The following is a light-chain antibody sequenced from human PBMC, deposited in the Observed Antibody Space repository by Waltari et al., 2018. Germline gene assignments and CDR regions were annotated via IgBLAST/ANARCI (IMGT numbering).Light chain of an antibody. CDR3: SSYAGSTTRVI. CDR1: SNDVGSYNL. CDR2: EVT. V-gene: IGLV2-23*02. J-gene: IGLJ2*01. Sequence: QSALTQPASVSGSPGQSITISCTGTSNDVGSYNLVSWYQQYPGKAPTLMIYEVTTRPSGVSSRFSGSKSGNTASLTISGRQAEDEADYYCSSYAGSTTRVIFGGGTKLTV.